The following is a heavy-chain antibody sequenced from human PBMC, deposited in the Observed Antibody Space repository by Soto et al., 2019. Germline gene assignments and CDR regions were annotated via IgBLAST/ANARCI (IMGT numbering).Heavy chain of an antibody. CDR3: ATPIEDSSSGNYYFDV. V-gene: IGHV3-48*03. D-gene: IGHD3-22*01. CDR2: ISGSGSAI. CDR1: RFTFTSHE. J-gene: IGHJ2*01. Sequence: EMQLVESGGGLVQPGGSLRLSCAASRFTFTSHEMNWVRQAPGKGPEWLSCISGSGSAIYYADSVKGRFTISRDNARNSLYLQMNNLRGDDTAVYYCATPIEDSSSGNYYFDVWGRGTLVTVSS.